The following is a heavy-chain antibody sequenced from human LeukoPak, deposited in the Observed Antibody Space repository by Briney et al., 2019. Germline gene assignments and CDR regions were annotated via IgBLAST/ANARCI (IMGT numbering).Heavy chain of an antibody. V-gene: IGHV1-69*05. CDR2: IIPIFGTA. Sequence: GSSVKVSCKASGGTFSSYAISWVRQAPGQGLEWMGGIIPIFGTANYAQKFQGRVTITTDESTSTGYMELSSLRSEDTAVYYCARNWVTISDVAFDIWGQGTMVTLSS. J-gene: IGHJ3*02. CDR1: GGTFSSYA. D-gene: IGHD3-3*01. CDR3: ARNWVTISDVAFDI.